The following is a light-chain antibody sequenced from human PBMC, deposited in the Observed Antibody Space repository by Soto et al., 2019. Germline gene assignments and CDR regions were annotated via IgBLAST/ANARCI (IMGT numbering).Light chain of an antibody. V-gene: IGKV1-5*03. J-gene: IGKJ2*01. CDR3: RHYNTYSPPYT. CDR1: QSISYW. CDR2: KAS. Sequence: DIQLTQFPATLSASVGDRVTITCRASQSISYWLAWYQQKPGKAPNLLIYKASTLESGVPSRFSGSGSGTEFTPTITSLQPDDFATYYCRHYNTYSPPYTFGQGTKLEIK.